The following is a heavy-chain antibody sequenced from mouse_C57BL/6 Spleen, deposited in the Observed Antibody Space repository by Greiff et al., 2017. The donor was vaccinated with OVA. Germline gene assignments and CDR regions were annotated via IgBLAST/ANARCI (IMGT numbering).Heavy chain of an antibody. J-gene: IGHJ2*01. V-gene: IGHV1-64*01. Sequence: QVQLQQPGAELVKPGASVKLSCKASGYTFTSYWMHWVKQRPGQGLEWIGMIHPNSGSTNYNEKFKSKATLTVDKSSSTAYMQLSSLTSEDSAVYYCARWDSSGHYFDYWGQGTTLTVSS. D-gene: IGHD3-2*02. CDR2: IHPNSGST. CDR3: ARWDSSGHYFDY. CDR1: GYTFTSYW.